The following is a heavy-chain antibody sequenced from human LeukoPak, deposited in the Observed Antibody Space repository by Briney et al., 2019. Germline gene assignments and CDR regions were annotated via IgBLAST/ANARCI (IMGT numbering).Heavy chain of an antibody. CDR2: IIPIFGTA. CDR1: GGTFSSYA. D-gene: IGHD3-22*01. J-gene: IGHJ4*02. CDR3: ARVEMVRSYYDSSGYYCVKDY. Sequence: SVKVSCKASGGTFSSYAISWVRQAPGQGLEWMGRIIPIFGTANYAQKFQGRVTITTDESTSTAYMELSSLRSEDTAVYYCARVEMVRSYYDSSGYYCVKDYWGQGTLVTVSS. V-gene: IGHV1-69*05.